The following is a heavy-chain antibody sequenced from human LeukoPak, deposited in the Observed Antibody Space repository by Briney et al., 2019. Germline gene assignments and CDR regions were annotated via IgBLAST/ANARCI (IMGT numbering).Heavy chain of an antibody. J-gene: IGHJ4*02. Sequence: SETLSLTCTVSGGSISSSSYYWGWIRQPPGKGLEWIGNIYYSGSTYYNPSLKSRVTISVDTSKNQFSLKLSSVTAADTAVYYCARVSGPTYYDYVWGSPRLYYFDYWGQGTLVTVSS. CDR2: IYYSGST. D-gene: IGHD3-16*01. V-gene: IGHV4-39*07. CDR1: GGSISSSSYY. CDR3: ARVSGPTYYDYVWGSPRLYYFDY.